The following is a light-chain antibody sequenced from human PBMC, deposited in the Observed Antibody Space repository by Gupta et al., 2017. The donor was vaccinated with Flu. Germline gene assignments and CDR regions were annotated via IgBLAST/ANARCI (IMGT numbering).Light chain of an antibody. Sequence: SYVLTQPPSVSVVPGQTARLTCGGEKIGSRTVHWYQQRPGPAPVLVIRDDSERPSGISERFSGSNSDTTATLGITRVEAGDEADYYWQSWDISRNVFVFGGGTKFTVL. CDR1: KIGSRT. CDR2: DDS. CDR3: QSWDISRNVFV. V-gene: IGLV3-21*02. J-gene: IGLJ2*01.